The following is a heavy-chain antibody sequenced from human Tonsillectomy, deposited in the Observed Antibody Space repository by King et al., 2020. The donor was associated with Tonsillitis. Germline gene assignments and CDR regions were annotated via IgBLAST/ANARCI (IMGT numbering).Heavy chain of an antibody. V-gene: IGHV3-30*18. Sequence: VQLVESGGGVVQPGWSLRLSCLASGFTFSSYGMHWVRQAPGKGLEWVAVISKDGDIEYYADSVKGRFTISRDNSKNTLYLQMNSLRGDDTAVYYCAKDNPYMHPPCWGQGTQVTVSS. CDR1: GFTFSSYG. J-gene: IGHJ4*02. D-gene: IGHD1-14*01. CDR3: AKDNPYMHPPC. CDR2: ISKDGDIE.